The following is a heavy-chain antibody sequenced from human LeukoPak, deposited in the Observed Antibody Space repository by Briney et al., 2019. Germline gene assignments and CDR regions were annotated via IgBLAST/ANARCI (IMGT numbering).Heavy chain of an antibody. CDR2: IHPRSGET. CDR3: ARDGEYGTGSYYRGCFDY. D-gene: IGHD3-10*01. V-gene: IGHV1-2*02. Sequence: GASVKVSCKASGYSFTAFYIHWVRQAPGQGLEWMGWIHPRSGETNYAYKFRGRVTTTRDTSISTTYMDLGSLGSDDTAVYYCARDGEYGTGSYYRGCFDYWGQGTLVTVSS. CDR1: GYSFTAFY. J-gene: IGHJ4*02.